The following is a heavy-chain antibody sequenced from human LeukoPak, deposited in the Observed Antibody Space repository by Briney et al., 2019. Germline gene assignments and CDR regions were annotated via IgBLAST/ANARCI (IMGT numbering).Heavy chain of an antibody. D-gene: IGHD3-22*01. CDR3: ARGWDSSGQIPFFY. CDR1: GGTFSSYA. Sequence: SVKVSCKASGGTFSSYAISWVRQAPGQGLEWMGGIISIFGTANYAQRFQGRVTITADESTSTTYMELSSLRSEDTAVYYCARGWDSSGQIPFFYWGQGTLVTVSS. J-gene: IGHJ4*02. CDR2: IISIFGTA. V-gene: IGHV1-69*13.